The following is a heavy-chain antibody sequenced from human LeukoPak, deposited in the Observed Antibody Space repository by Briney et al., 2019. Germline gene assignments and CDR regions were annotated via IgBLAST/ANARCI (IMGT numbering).Heavy chain of an antibody. J-gene: IGHJ4*02. CDR3: ARLLGSSYYSFDS. D-gene: IGHD3-22*01. V-gene: IGHV4-39*01. Sequence: SETLSLTCTVSGGSITSNYHYWGWIRQPPGKGLEWMRNINHGGPPYYSPSLQSRITLSVETSKNQFYVKLRSVTAADTAVYYCARLLGSSYYSFDSWGQGTLVTVSS. CDR1: GGSITSNYHY. CDR2: INHGGPP.